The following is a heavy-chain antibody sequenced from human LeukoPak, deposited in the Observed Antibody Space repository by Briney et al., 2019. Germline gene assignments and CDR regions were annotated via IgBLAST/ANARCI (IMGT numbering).Heavy chain of an antibody. D-gene: IGHD3-9*01. CDR2: ISAYNGST. Sequence: ASVKVSCKASGYTFTSYGISWVRQAPGQGLEWMGWISAYNGSTNYAQKLQGRVTMTTDTSTSTAYMELRSLRSDDTAVYYCARGVGYYDILTGYYRESYSDYWGQGTLVTVSS. CDR3: ARGVGYYDILTGYYRESYSDY. J-gene: IGHJ4*02. V-gene: IGHV1-18*04. CDR1: GYTFTSYG.